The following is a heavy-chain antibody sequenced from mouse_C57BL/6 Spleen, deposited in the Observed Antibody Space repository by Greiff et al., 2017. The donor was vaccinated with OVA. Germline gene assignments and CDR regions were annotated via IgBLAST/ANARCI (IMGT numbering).Heavy chain of an antibody. J-gene: IGHJ3*01. CDR3: AIIYDGYYAWFAY. CDR1: GYTFTSYW. V-gene: IGHV1-64*01. Sequence: VQLQQPGAELVKPGASVKLSCKASGYTFTSYWMHWVKQRPGQGLEWIGMIHPNSGSTNYNEKFKSKATLTVDKSSSTAYMQLSSLTSDDSAVYYCAIIYDGYYAWFAYWGQGTLVTVSA. D-gene: IGHD2-3*01. CDR2: IHPNSGST.